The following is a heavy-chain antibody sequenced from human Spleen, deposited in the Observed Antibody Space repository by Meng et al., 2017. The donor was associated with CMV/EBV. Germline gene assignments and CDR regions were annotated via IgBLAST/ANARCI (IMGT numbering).Heavy chain of an antibody. CDR1: GFTFRSYS. Sequence: GGSLRLSCAASGFTFRSYSMNWVRQAPGKGLEWVSYISSSSSTIYYADSVKGRFTISRDNAKNSLYLQMNSLRAEDTAVYYCARDLYCSSTSCYGSGGYYYGMDVWGQGTTVTVSS. J-gene: IGHJ6*02. CDR3: ARDLYCSSTSCYGSGGYYYGMDV. D-gene: IGHD2-2*01. CDR2: ISSSSSTI. V-gene: IGHV3-48*04.